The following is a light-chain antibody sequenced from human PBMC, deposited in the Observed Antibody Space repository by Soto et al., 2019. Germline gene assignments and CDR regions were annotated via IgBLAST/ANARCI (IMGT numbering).Light chain of an antibody. V-gene: IGKV3-11*01. CDR1: QSVSRY. CDR2: DAS. J-gene: IGKJ4*01. CDR3: QQRSIWPLT. Sequence: EIVLTQSPDTLSLSPGESATLSCRASQSVSRYLAWYQQKPGQTPRLLIYDASNRAAGIPARFSGSGSGTDFTLSISSLEPEDFAVYYCQQRSIWPLTFGGGTKVEIK.